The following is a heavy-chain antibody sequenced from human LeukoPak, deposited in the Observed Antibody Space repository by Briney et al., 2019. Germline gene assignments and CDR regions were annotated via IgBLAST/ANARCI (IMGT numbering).Heavy chain of an antibody. CDR2: NYVTGT. J-gene: IGHJ6*03. V-gene: IGHV4-59*08. CDR3: ARHIGGGIEDMDV. CDR1: GGYLGPYY. Sequence: SETLSPPCTVSGGYLGPYYWSWIRQSPGEGLEWIGFNYVTGTRYNPYPQRRVIILVESSRNQFFLKIISVTAADTAVDYCARHIGGGIEDMDVWGKGTKVIVSS. D-gene: IGHD3-16*02.